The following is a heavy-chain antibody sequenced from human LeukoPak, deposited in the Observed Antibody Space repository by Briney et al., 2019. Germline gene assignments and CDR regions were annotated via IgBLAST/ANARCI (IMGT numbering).Heavy chain of an antibody. J-gene: IGHJ6*02. D-gene: IGHD3-3*01. V-gene: IGHV1-69*13. Sequence: GASVNVSCKASGGTFSSYAISWVRQAPGQGLEWMGGIIPIFGTANYAQKFQGRVTITADESTSTAYMELSSLRSEDTAVYYCARGSGYYDFWSGSRPEHYYYGMDVWGQGTTVTVSS. CDR2: IIPIFGTA. CDR1: GGTFSSYA. CDR3: ARGSGYYDFWSGSRPEHYYYGMDV.